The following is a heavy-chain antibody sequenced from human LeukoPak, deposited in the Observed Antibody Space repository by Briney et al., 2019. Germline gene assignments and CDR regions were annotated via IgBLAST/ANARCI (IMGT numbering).Heavy chain of an antibody. J-gene: IGHJ6*02. CDR2: IDHSGST. D-gene: IGHD2-2*01. Sequence: SETLSLTCAVYNGSFSGYYWSWIRQPPGKGLEWIGEIDHSGSTNYNPSLKSRVTISVDTSKNQLSLKVNSVTAADTAVYYCARHEVVPAARYYYYGMDVWGQGTTVTVSS. CDR1: NGSFSGYY. V-gene: IGHV4-34*01. CDR3: ARHEVVPAARYYYYGMDV.